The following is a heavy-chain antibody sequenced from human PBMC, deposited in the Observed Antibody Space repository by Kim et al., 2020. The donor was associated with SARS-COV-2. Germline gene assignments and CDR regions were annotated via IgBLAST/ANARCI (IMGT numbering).Heavy chain of an antibody. Sequence: TTYRDSVKGRFTTSRDNSKNTLHLQMNSRRGEDTAVYYCAKAGPNYFDYWGQGTLVTVSS. CDR3: AKAGPNYFDY. J-gene: IGHJ4*02. CDR2: T. V-gene: IGHV3-23*01.